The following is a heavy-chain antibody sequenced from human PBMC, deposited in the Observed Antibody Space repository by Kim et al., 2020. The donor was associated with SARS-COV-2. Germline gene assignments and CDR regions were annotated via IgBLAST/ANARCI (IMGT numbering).Heavy chain of an antibody. D-gene: IGHD3-10*01. CDR2: IYWDDDK. J-gene: IGHJ3*02. CDR3: ALWTMVRGVISAFDI. CDR1: GFSLSTSGVG. V-gene: IGHV2-5*02. Sequence: SGPTLVKPTQTLTLTCTFSGFSLSTSGVGVGWIRQPPGKALEWLALIYWDDDKRYSPSLKSRLTITKDTSKNQVVLTMTNMDPVDTATYYCALWTMVRGVISAFDIWGQGTMVTVSS.